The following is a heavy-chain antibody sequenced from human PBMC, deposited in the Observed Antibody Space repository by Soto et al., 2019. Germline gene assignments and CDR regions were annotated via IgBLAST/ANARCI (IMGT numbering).Heavy chain of an antibody. D-gene: IGHD1-26*01. Sequence: PGESLKISCKGSGYSFTSYWIGWVRQMPGKGLEWMGIIHPGDSDTRYSPSFQGQVTISADKSISTAYLQWSSLKASDTAMYYCARKGGSYPYSGNYYYGMDVWGQGTTVTVSS. J-gene: IGHJ6*02. CDR2: IHPGDSDT. CDR3: ARKGGSYPYSGNYYYGMDV. CDR1: GYSFTSYW. V-gene: IGHV5-51*01.